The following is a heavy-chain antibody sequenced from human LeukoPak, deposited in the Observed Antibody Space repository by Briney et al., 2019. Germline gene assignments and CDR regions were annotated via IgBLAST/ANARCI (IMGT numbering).Heavy chain of an antibody. CDR3: VRDLDSVAFF. CDR1: GFTFGSYW. Sequence: GGSLRLSCAASGFTFGSYWMTWLRQAPGQGLEWVANIKPDGGEKYYAYSVKGRFTISRDNAKNSLYLQMNSLRAEDTAVYYCVRDLDSVAFFWGQGTLVTVSS. V-gene: IGHV3-7*01. D-gene: IGHD1-1*01. J-gene: IGHJ4*02. CDR2: IKPDGGEK.